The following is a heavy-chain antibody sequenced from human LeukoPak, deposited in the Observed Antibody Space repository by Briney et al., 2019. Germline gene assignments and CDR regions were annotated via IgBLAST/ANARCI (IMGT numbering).Heavy chain of an antibody. V-gene: IGHV4-59*01. Sequence: SETLSLTCTVSGGSISSYYWSWIRQPPGKGLEWIGYIYYSGSTNYNPSLKSRVTISVDTSKNQFSLKLSSVTAADTAVYYCARVYDSSGYYYAFDIWGQGTMVTVSS. CDR1: GGSISSYY. CDR2: IYYSGST. J-gene: IGHJ3*02. CDR3: ARVYDSSGYYYAFDI. D-gene: IGHD3-22*01.